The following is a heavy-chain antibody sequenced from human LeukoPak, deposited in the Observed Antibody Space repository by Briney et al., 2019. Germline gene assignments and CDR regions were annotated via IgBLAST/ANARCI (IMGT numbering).Heavy chain of an antibody. CDR2: ISSSSSYI. Sequence: GGSLSLSCAASGFTLSSYSMNWVRQAPGKEGEWVSSISSSSSYIYYADSVKGRFTTTRDNAKNSLYLQLNSLRADDTAVCYCARDRIAAAGGDYWGQGTLVTVSS. J-gene: IGHJ4*02. CDR3: ARDRIAAAGGDY. V-gene: IGHV3-21*01. CDR1: GFTLSSYS. D-gene: IGHD6-13*01.